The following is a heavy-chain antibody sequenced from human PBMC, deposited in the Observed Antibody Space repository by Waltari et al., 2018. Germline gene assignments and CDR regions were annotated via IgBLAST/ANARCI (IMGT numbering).Heavy chain of an antibody. CDR2: VNPDSGGT. CDR3: ARGGGVTVPGFDF. J-gene: IGHJ4*02. Sequence: VQLVQSGAEVKTHGASVKVSCQAFGSTFTDYYIHWVRQGPGQGLECMGLVNPDSGGTNYAQNFQGRVTMTRGTSITTFYMELSSLKYEDTAIYYCARGGGVTVPGFDFWGQGNLVTVSS. V-gene: IGHV1-2*02. CDR1: GSTFTDYY. D-gene: IGHD6-19*01.